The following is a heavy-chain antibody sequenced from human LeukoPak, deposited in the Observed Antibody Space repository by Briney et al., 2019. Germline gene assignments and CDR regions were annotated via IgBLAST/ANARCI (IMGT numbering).Heavy chain of an antibody. D-gene: IGHD3-10*01. CDR3: ARDDGEAFDP. CDR1: GFTFSSYA. J-gene: IGHJ5*02. CDR2: ISYDGSNK. V-gene: IGHV3-30-3*01. Sequence: PGGSLRLSCAASGFTFSSYAMHWVRQAPGKGLEWVAVISYDGSNKYYADSVKGRFTISRDNSKNTLYLQMNSLRAKDTAVYYCARDDGEAFDPWGQGTLVTVSS.